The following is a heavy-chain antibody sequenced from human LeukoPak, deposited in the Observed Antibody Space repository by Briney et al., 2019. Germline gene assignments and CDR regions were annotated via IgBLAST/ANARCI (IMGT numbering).Heavy chain of an antibody. CDR1: GFTVSSNY. V-gene: IGHV3-53*01. D-gene: IGHD3-10*01. Sequence: PGGSLRLSCAASGFTVSSNYMNWVRQAPGQGLEWVSIIYSGGTTYYADSVKGRFTISRDNSKNTLYLQMNSLRAEDTAVYYCARVPNYGSGSGFDPWGQGTLVTVSS. CDR2: IYSGGTT. J-gene: IGHJ5*02. CDR3: ARVPNYGSGSGFDP.